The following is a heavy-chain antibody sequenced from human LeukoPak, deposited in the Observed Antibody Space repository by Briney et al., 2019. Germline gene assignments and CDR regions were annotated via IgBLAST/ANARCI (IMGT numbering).Heavy chain of an antibody. V-gene: IGHV1-2*02. CDR2: INPNSGGT. Sequence: ASVKVSCKASGYTFSGYYMHWVRQAPGQGLEWMGWINPNSGGTNYAQKFQGRVTMTRDTSISTAYMELSRLRSDDTAVYYCAREGSSGQLLDYWGQGTLVTVSS. CDR3: AREGSSGQLLDY. CDR1: GYTFSGYY. D-gene: IGHD3-22*01. J-gene: IGHJ4*02.